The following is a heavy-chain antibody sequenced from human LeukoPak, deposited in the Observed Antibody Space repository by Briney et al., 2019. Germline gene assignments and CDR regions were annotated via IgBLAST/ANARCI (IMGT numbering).Heavy chain of an antibody. J-gene: IGHJ5*02. Sequence: SATLSLTFPVSGGSISSSSYYWGWIRPPPGKGLEWIGSIYYSGSTYYNPSLKSRVTISVDTSKNQFSLKLSSVTAADTAVYYCARQPAANNWFDPWGQGTLVTVSP. V-gene: IGHV4-39*01. CDR1: GGSISSSSYY. CDR3: ARQPAANNWFDP. CDR2: IYYSGST. D-gene: IGHD2-2*01.